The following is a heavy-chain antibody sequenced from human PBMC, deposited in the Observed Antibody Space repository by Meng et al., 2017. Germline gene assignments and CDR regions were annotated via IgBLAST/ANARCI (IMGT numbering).Heavy chain of an antibody. Sequence: QVQLAEWGAGLFERSATLSLTCPVCGGSFSGYYWSRLRQPPGEGLEWIGQINRSGSTNYNPSLKSRVTISVDTSKNQFSLKLSSVTAADTAVYYCARGLGYCSGGSSCWGQGTLVTVSS. V-gene: IGHV4-34*01. CDR1: GGSFSGYY. CDR2: INRSGST. CDR3: ARGLGYCSGGSSC. D-gene: IGHD2-15*01. J-gene: IGHJ4*02.